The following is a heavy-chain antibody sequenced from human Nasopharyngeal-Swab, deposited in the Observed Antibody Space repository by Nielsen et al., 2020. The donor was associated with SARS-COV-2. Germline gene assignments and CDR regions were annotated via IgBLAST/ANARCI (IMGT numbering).Heavy chain of an antibody. D-gene: IGHD6-13*01. V-gene: IGHV4-39*01. Sequence: SETLSLTCTVSGGSISSGSHYWGWIRQPPGKGLEWIGSIYYSGSTYYNPSLKSRVTISVDTSKNQFSLKLSSVTAADTAVYYCARHRYSSSWSWYFDYWGQGTLVTVSS. CDR3: ARHRYSSSWSWYFDY. CDR2: IYYSGST. J-gene: IGHJ4*02. CDR1: GGSISSGSHY.